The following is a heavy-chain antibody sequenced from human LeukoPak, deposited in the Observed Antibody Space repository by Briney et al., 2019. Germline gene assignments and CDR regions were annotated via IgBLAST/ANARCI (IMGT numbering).Heavy chain of an antibody. J-gene: IGHJ4*02. D-gene: IGHD6-13*01. V-gene: IGHV3-30-3*01. Sequence: GRSLRLSCAASGFTFSSYAMHWVRQAPGKGLEWVALISYDGSNKYYADSVKGRFTISRDNSKNTLYLQMNSLRAEDTAVYYCAKDRVIAAAGTAPLVDYWGQGTLVTVSS. CDR3: AKDRVIAAAGTAPLVDY. CDR1: GFTFSSYA. CDR2: ISYDGSNK.